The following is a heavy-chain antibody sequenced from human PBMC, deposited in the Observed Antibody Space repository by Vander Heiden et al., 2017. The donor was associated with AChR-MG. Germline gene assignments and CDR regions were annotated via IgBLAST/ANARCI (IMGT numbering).Heavy chain of an antibody. CDR2: INSDGSST. CDR3: ARVQQTRLGDAFDI. CDR1: GFTFSSYS. V-gene: IGHV3-74*01. D-gene: IGHD1-26*01. J-gene: IGHJ3*02. Sequence: EVQLVESGGGLVQPGGSLRLSCAASGFTFSSYSMPLVRQAPGKGLVWVSRINSDGSSTSHADSVKGRFTISRDNAKNTLYLQMNSLRAEDTAVYYCARVQQTRLGDAFDIWGQGTMVTVSS.